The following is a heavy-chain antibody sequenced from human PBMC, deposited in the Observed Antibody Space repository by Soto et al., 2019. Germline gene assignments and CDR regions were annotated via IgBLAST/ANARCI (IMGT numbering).Heavy chain of an antibody. CDR3: AREQRPRDSIYYGMDV. J-gene: IGHJ6*02. CDR2: IYYSGTT. Sequence: QVQLQESGPGLVKPSQTLSLTCTVSGGSISSGGSYWNWIRQHPGKGLEWIGYIYYSGTTYYNPSRTSRLTISVDTSKHQFPLTLSSVTSAHTAVYYCAREQRPRDSIYYGMDVWGQGTTVTVSS. V-gene: IGHV4-31*03. D-gene: IGHD2-15*01. CDR1: GGSISSGGSY.